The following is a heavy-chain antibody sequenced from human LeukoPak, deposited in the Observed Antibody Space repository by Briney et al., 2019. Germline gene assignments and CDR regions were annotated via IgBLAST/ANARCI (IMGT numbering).Heavy chain of an antibody. J-gene: IGHJ6*03. V-gene: IGHV4-39*01. CDR1: GGSISSGYYY. CDR2: VFYSGST. D-gene: IGHD6-6*01. CDR3: ARNSSTIVPRPDPHYYYNYMDV. Sequence: SETLSLTCTVSGGSISSGYYYWGRIRQPPGKGLEWIGSVFYSGSTSYNPSFKSRITMSVDTSKNQFSLRLNSVTAADTAVYYCARNSSTIVPRPDPHYYYNYMDVWGKGTTVTVSS.